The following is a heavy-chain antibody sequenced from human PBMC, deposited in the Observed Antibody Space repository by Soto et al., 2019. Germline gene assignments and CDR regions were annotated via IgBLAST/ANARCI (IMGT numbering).Heavy chain of an antibody. CDR2: IRSKAYGGTT. V-gene: IGHV3-49*03. Sequence: GGSLRLSCTASGFTFGDYAMSWFRQAPGKGLEWVGFIRSKAYGGTTEYAASVKGRFTISRDDSKSIAYLQMNSLKTEDTAVYYCTRGIAVAGISYYFDYWGQGTLVTVSS. CDR1: GFTFGDYA. CDR3: TRGIAVAGISYYFDY. D-gene: IGHD6-19*01. J-gene: IGHJ4*02.